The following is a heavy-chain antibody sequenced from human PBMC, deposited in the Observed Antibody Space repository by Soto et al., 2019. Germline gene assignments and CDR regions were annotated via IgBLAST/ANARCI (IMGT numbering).Heavy chain of an antibody. CDR1: GYTFTSYD. Sequence: QVQLVQSGAEVKKPGASVKVSCKASGYTFTSYDINWVRQATGQGLEWMGWMNPTSGNTGYAQKCQGSVTMTKNTSISTAYMERSSLRAEDTAVYDCARSTNDYGDRHWGQGTLVTVSS. D-gene: IGHD4-17*01. CDR3: ARSTNDYGDRH. V-gene: IGHV1-8*01. J-gene: IGHJ4*02. CDR2: MNPTSGNT.